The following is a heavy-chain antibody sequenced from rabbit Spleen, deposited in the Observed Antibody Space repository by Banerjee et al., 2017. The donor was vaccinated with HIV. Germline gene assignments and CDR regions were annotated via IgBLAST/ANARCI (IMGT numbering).Heavy chain of an antibody. D-gene: IGHD1-1*01. Sequence: QEELVESGGGLVQPGGSLKLSCKASGFDFSSFGVCWVRQAPGKGLEWIGCIVTDSSSSSGSTYSATWAKGRFTCSKTSSTTVTLQMTSLTAADTATYFCARDLVAVIGWNFNLWGPGTLVTVS. CDR2: IVTDSSSSSGST. J-gene: IGHJ4*01. V-gene: IGHV1S45*01. CDR3: ARDLVAVIGWNFNL. CDR1: GFDFSSFG.